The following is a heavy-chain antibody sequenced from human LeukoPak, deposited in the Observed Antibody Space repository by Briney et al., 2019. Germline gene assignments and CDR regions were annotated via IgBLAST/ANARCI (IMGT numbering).Heavy chain of an antibody. CDR1: GASMSTYY. D-gene: IGHD3-22*01. CDR3: ARVGDTSDYFYYLDY. Sequence: PSETLSLTCAVSGASMSTYYWSWIRQPPGQGLEWIGYISYRGGTNYNPSLKSRVTMSLDTSKNKFSLKLSSATAADTAIYYCARVGDTSDYFYYLDYWGQGALVTVSS. V-gene: IGHV4-59*01. CDR2: ISYRGGT. J-gene: IGHJ4*02.